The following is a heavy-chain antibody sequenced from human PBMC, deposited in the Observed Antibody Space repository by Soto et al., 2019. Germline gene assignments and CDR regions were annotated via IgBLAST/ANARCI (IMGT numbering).Heavy chain of an antibody. CDR3: ARVWGGAFDF. CDR1: GGSISSYY. J-gene: IGHJ3*01. Sequence: LSLTCTVSGGSISSYYWSWIRQPPGKGLEWIGYIYYSGSINYNPSLKSRVTISVDTSKNQFSLKLSSVTAADTAVYYCARVWGGAFDFWGQGTMVTVSS. D-gene: IGHD3-10*01. V-gene: IGHV4-59*01. CDR2: IYYSGSI.